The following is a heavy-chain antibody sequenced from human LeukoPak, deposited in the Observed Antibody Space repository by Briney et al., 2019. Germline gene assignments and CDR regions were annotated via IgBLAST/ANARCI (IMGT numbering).Heavy chain of an antibody. D-gene: IGHD1-1*01. J-gene: IGHJ3*02. CDR3: ARDRRRLRGMNGDGDAFDI. CDR1: GFSVRSNY. CDR2: IYSDGSI. Sequence: GGSLRLSCAASGFSVRSNYISWVRQAPGKGLEWVSMIYSDGSIFHADSVKGRFTMSRDDSRNILDLQMNSLRVEDTAVYFCARDRRRLRGMNGDGDAFDIWGQGTMVTVSS. V-gene: IGHV3-53*01.